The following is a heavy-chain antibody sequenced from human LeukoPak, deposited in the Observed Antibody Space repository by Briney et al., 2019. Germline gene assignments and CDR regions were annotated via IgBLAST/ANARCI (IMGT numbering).Heavy chain of an antibody. Sequence: GASVKVSCKASGYTFTNYYIHWVRQAPGQGLEWMGLINPGGDNTDYAQNFQGRVTMTRDTSTSTAYMELRSLRSDDTAVYYCARVGIVPAAITSRPPVDYWGQGTLVTVSS. CDR1: GYTFTNYY. CDR2: INPGGDNT. CDR3: ARVGIVPAAITSRPPVDY. J-gene: IGHJ4*02. V-gene: IGHV1-46*01. D-gene: IGHD2-2*02.